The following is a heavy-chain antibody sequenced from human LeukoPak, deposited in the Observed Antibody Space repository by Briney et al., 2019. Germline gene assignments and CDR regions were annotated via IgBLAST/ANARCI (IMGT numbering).Heavy chain of an antibody. D-gene: IGHD5/OR15-5a*01. CDR2: ISYDGSNK. Sequence: PGGSLRLSWAASGFTFSSYAMHWVRQAPGKGLEWVAVISYDGSNKYYADSVKGRFTISRDNSKNTLYLQMNSLRAEDTAVYYCARDTPVSGMDVWGQGTTVTVSS. CDR3: ARDTPVSGMDV. J-gene: IGHJ6*02. V-gene: IGHV3-30-3*01. CDR1: GFTFSSYA.